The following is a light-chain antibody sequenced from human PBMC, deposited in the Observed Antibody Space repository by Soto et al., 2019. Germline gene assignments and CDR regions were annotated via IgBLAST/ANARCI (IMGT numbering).Light chain of an antibody. CDR2: GAS. CDR1: QTVADS. J-gene: IGKJ4*01. Sequence: EILIAQFPATPSLSPGEGTTLSRRASQTVADSLVWYQQKPGQPPRPLIKGASTRATGIPATFSGSGSGTEFTLTISSLQSEDFAVYYCQQYYDWPLTFGGGTKVDIK. V-gene: IGKV3-15*01. CDR3: QQYYDWPLT.